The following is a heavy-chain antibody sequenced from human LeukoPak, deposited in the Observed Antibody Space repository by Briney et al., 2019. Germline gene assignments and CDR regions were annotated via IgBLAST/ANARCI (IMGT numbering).Heavy chain of an antibody. J-gene: IGHJ4*02. D-gene: IGHD5-18*01. CDR3: AKGNGYSYGRYYFDY. Sequence: GGSLRLSCAASGFTFSSYAMSWVRQAPGKGLEWVSAISGSGGSTYYADSVKGRFTNSRDNSKNTLYLQVNSLRAEDTAVYYCAKGNGYSYGRYYFDYWGQGTLVTVSS. CDR1: GFTFSSYA. CDR2: ISGSGGST. V-gene: IGHV3-23*01.